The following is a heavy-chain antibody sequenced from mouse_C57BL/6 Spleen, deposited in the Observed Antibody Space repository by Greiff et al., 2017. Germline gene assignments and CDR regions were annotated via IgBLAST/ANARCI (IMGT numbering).Heavy chain of an antibody. CDR1: GYSITSGYY. CDR2: ISYDGSN. Sequence: EVKLMESGPGLVKPSQSLSLTCSVTGYSITSGYYWNWIRQFPGNKLEWMGYISYDGSNNYNPSLQNRISITRDTSKNQFFLKLNSVTTEDTATYYCARGADSSGYVDAMDYWGQGTSVTVSS. J-gene: IGHJ4*01. D-gene: IGHD3-2*02. CDR3: ARGADSSGYVDAMDY. V-gene: IGHV3-6*01.